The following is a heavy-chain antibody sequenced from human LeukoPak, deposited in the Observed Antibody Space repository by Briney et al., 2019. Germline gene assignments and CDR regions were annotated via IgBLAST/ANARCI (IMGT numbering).Heavy chain of an antibody. CDR1: GFTFSNYR. Sequence: GGSLRLSCAASGFTFSNYRMNWVRQAPGKGLEWVSSISSSSNYVYYADSVQGRFTISRDNAKNSLYLQMNSLRAEDTAVYYCARDPDYGDNSGYFDYWGQGTLVTVSS. D-gene: IGHD4-23*01. CDR2: ISSSSNYV. CDR3: ARDPDYGDNSGYFDY. J-gene: IGHJ4*02. V-gene: IGHV3-21*01.